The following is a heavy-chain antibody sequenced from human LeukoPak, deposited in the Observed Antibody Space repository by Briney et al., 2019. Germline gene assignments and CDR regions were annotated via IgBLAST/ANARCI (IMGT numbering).Heavy chain of an antibody. Sequence: SETLSLTCAVYGGSFSGYYWSWIRQPPGKGLEWIGEINHSGSTNYNPSLKSRVTISVDTSKNQFSLKLSSVTAADTAEYYCAREDYYGSGSYYRGANWFDPWGQGTLVTVSS. J-gene: IGHJ5*02. D-gene: IGHD3-10*01. CDR3: AREDYYGSGSYYRGANWFDP. CDR1: GGSFSGYY. CDR2: INHSGST. V-gene: IGHV4-34*01.